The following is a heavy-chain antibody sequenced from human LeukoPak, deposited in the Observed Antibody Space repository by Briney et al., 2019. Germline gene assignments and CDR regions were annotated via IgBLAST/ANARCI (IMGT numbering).Heavy chain of an antibody. CDR1: GFTFSSYS. Sequence: PGGSLRLSCATSGFTFSSYSMNWVRQAPGKGLEWVSSISSSSSYIYYADSVKGRFTISRDNAKNSLYLQMNSLRAEDTAVYYCATYYYGSGTAFESWGQGTLVTVSS. CDR2: ISSSSSYI. CDR3: ATYYYGSGTAFES. D-gene: IGHD3-10*01. V-gene: IGHV3-21*01. J-gene: IGHJ4*02.